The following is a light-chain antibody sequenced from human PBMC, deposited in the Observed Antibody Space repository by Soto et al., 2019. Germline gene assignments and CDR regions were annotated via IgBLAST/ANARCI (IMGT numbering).Light chain of an antibody. Sequence: QSALTQPASLYESPGQSIAISCTGTSSDVGGYNYVSWYQQLPGKAPKLLISEVSNRPSGVSHRCSGSKSGNTASLTISGLQAEDEADYYCSSYRTGGPLVFGTGTKVTVL. CDR2: EVS. V-gene: IGLV2-14*01. CDR3: SSYRTGGPLV. CDR1: SSDVGGYNY. J-gene: IGLJ1*01.